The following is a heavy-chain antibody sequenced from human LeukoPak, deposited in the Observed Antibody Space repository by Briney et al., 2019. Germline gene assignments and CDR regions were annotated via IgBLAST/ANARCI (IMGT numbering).Heavy chain of an antibody. D-gene: IGHD6-19*01. CDR1: GFTFSSYS. CDR2: MNSSRTYI. CDR3: ARDFELAVAGTIFDYGMDV. V-gene: IGHV3-21*01. J-gene: IGHJ6*02. Sequence: AGGSLRLSCAASGFTFSSYSMNWVRQAPGKGLEWVSSMNSSRTYIYYADSVKGRFTISRDNAKNSLYLQMNSLRAEDTAVYYCARDFELAVAGTIFDYGMDVWGQGTTVTVSS.